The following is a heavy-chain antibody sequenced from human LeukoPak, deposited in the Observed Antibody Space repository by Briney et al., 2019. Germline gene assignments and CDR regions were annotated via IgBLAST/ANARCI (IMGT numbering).Heavy chain of an antibody. V-gene: IGHV4-59*08. CDR2: IYYSGST. CDR1: GGSISSYY. J-gene: IGHJ4*02. D-gene: IGHD2-8*01. CDR3: ARRLMGGVFDY. Sequence: PSETLSLTCTVSGGSISSYYWSWIRQPPGKGLEWIGYIYYSGSTNYNPSLKSRVTISVDTSKNQFSLKLSSVTAADTAVYYCARRLMGGVFDYWGQGTLVTVSS.